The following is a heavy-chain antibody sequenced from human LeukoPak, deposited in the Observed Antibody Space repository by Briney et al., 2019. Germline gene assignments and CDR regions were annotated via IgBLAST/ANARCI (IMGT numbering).Heavy chain of an antibody. J-gene: IGHJ4*02. V-gene: IGHV3-21*01. CDR2: ISSRSSYI. CDR3: ARGKEPVAGSLSHFDY. Sequence: GGSLRLSCAASGFTFSSYSMNWARQAPGKGLEWVSSISSRSSYIDYADSLKGRFTISRDNAKNSLYLQMNSLRAEDTAVYYCARGKEPVAGSLSHFDYWGQGTLVTVSS. CDR1: GFTFSSYS. D-gene: IGHD6-19*01.